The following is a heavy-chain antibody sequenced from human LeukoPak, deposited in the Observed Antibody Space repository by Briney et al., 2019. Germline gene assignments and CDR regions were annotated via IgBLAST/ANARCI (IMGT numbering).Heavy chain of an antibody. CDR2: IYYSGST. Sequence: PSETLSLTCTVSGGSISSSSYYWGWIRQPPGKGLEWIGSIYYSGSTYYNPSFKSRVTISVDTSKNQFSLKLSSVTAADTAVYYCARHRGIIVVVPAAGAGWFDPWGQGTLVTVSS. J-gene: IGHJ5*02. CDR3: ARHRGIIVVVPAAGAGWFDP. D-gene: IGHD2-2*01. CDR1: GGSISSSSYY. V-gene: IGHV4-39*01.